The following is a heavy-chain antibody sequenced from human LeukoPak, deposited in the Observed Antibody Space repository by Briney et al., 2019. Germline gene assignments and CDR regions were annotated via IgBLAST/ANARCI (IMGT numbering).Heavy chain of an antibody. CDR2: IYYTGST. V-gene: IGHV4-59*01. J-gene: IGHJ5*02. D-gene: IGHD4-11*01. CDR1: GGSISSYY. CDR3: ARVLQGWFDP. Sequence: SETLSLTCTVSGGSISSYYWSWIRQPPGKGLEWIGYIYYTGSTNYNPSLKSRVTMSVDTSKNQVSLKLSSVTAADTAVYYCARVLQGWFDPWGQGTLVTVSS.